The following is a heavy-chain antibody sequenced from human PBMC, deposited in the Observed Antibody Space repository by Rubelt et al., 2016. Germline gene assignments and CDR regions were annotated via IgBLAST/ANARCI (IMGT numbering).Heavy chain of an antibody. CDR2: LSAYNGNT. D-gene: IGHD5-24*01. V-gene: IGHV1-18*01. Sequence: QVQLVQSGAEVKKPGASVKVSCQDSGYTFTSYGLSWVRQAPGHGLEWMGWLSAYNGNTNYALKLQGRVTTTTDTSTSTAYMELRSLRSDDTAVYYCARERDDYGDYWGQGTLVTVSS. J-gene: IGHJ4*02. CDR3: ARERDDYGDY. CDR1: GYTFTSYG.